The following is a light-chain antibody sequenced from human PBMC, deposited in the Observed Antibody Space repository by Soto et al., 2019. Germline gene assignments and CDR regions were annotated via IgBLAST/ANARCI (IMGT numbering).Light chain of an antibody. CDR3: QQRSNWPLT. J-gene: IGKJ4*01. CDR2: DAS. V-gene: IGKV3-11*01. CDR1: QSVSSY. Sequence: EIVLTQSPATLSLSPGERATLSCRASQSVSSYLAWYQQKPGQPPRLLIYDASNRATGIPARFSGSGSGTDFTLTISRLEPEDFAVYNCQQRSNWPLTFAGGTKVEIK.